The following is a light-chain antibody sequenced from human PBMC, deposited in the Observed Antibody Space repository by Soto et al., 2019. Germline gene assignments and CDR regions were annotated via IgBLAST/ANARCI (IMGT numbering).Light chain of an antibody. CDR3: MQSLQTPPT. CDR2: LGS. V-gene: IGKV2-28*01. CDR1: QSLLHSNGYNY. J-gene: IGKJ2*01. Sequence: DIVMTQSPLSLPVTPGEPASISCRSSQSLLHSNGYNYLDWYLQKPGQSPQLLIYLGSTRATGVPDRFSGSGSGTDFTLKISSVEAEDVGVYYCMQSLQTPPTFGQGTKLEIK.